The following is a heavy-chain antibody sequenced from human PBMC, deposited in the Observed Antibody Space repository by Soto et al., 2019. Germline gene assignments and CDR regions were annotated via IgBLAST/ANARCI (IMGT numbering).Heavy chain of an antibody. CDR2: IYYSGST. J-gene: IGHJ6*03. D-gene: IGHD2-15*01. V-gene: IGHV4-39*01. CDR3: ARQPHSSDCSGGSCYSSYYYMDV. Sequence: PSETLSLTCTVSGGSISGSSYYWGWIRQPPGKGLEWIGSIYYSGSTYYNPSLKSRVTISVDTSKNQFSLKLSSVTAADTAVYYCARQPHSSDCSGGSCYSSYYYMDVWGKGTTVTVSS. CDR1: GGSISGSSYY.